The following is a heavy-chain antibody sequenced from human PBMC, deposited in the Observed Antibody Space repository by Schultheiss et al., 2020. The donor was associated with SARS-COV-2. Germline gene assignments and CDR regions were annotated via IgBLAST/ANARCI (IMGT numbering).Heavy chain of an antibody. CDR1: GGSFSGYY. J-gene: IGHJ4*02. V-gene: IGHV4-34*01. D-gene: IGHD2-2*01. CDR2: IYYSGSI. Sequence: SETLSLTCAVYGGSFSGYYWSWIRQPPGKGLEWIGYIYYSGSINYNPSLKSRVTISVDTSKNQFSLKLSSVTAADTAVYYCARGRIVVPAAMRRSGNIDYWGQGTLVTVSS. CDR3: ARGRIVVPAAMRRSGNIDY.